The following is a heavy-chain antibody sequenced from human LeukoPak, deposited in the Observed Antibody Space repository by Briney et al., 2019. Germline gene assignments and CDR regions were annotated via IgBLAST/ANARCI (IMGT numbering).Heavy chain of an antibody. V-gene: IGHV3-21*01. D-gene: IGHD4/OR15-4a*01. CDR3: VGGSYGDYEY. J-gene: IGHJ4*02. CDR2: IDPSSTWI. CDR1: GFSFSSQT. Sequence: GGSLRLSCSATGFSFSSQTMNWVRQAPGKGLEWVSSIDPSSTWIYHADSVKGRLTISRDNAKNSLYLQMNSLRVEDTAVYYCVGGSYGDYEYCGQGTLVTVSS.